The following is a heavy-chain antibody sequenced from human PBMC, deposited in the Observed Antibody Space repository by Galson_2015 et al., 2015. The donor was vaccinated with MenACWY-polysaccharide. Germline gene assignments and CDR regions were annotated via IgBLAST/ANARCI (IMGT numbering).Heavy chain of an antibody. CDR3: AKVTEMASSRRPFDV. V-gene: IGHV3-23*01. Sequence: SLRLSCAASGFTFNSYAMSWVRQAPGKGLEWVSSIGGSGLTTFYAESVKGRFTISRDNAQNILSLQMNSMRADDTARYFCAKVTEMASSRRPFDVWGQGTMVTVSS. CDR2: IGGSGLTT. CDR1: GFTFNSYA. J-gene: IGHJ3*01. D-gene: IGHD5-24*01.